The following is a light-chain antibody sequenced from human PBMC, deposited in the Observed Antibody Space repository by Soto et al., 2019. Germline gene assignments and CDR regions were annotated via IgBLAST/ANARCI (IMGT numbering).Light chain of an antibody. V-gene: IGKV1-33*01. CDR1: QDISNY. J-gene: IGKJ5*01. Sequence: IQMTQAPSSLSASLGDKLTIACQASQDISNYLHWYQQKPGKAPKLLIYDASNLETGVPSRFSGSGSGTDFTFTISSLQPEDIATYYCQQYDNFPRAINFGQGTRLEI. CDR3: QQYDNFPRAIN. CDR2: DAS.